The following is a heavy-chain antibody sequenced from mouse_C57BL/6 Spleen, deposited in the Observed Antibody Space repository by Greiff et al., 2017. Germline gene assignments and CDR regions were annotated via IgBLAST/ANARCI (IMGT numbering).Heavy chain of an antibody. CDR1: GFTFSDYY. J-gene: IGHJ4*01. V-gene: IGHV5-12*01. CDR3: ARHHSDYYAMDY. D-gene: IGHD2-12*01. Sequence: EVHLVESGGGLVQPGGSLKLSCAASGFTFSDYYMYWVRQTPEKRLEWVAYISNGGGSTYYPDTVKGRFTISRDNAKNTLYLQMSRLKSEDTAMYYCARHHSDYYAMDYWGQGTSVTVSS. CDR2: ISNGGGST.